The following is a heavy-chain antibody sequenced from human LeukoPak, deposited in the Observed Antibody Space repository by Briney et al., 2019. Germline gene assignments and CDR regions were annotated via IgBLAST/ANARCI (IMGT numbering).Heavy chain of an antibody. CDR2: MNPNSGNT. CDR3: ARALTYYYDSSGYYSFFPVYYYGMDV. Sequence: GASVKVSCKASGYTFTSYDVNWVRQATGQGLEWMGWMNPNSGNTGYAQKFQGRVTMTRNTSISTAYMELSSLRSEDTAVYYCARALTYYYDSSGYYSFFPVYYYGMDVWGQGTTVTVPS. CDR1: GYTFTSYD. J-gene: IGHJ6*02. D-gene: IGHD3-22*01. V-gene: IGHV1-8*01.